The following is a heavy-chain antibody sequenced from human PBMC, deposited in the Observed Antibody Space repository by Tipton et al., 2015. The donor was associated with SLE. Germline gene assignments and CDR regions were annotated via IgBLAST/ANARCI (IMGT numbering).Heavy chain of an antibody. CDR1: GGTFSSYA. J-gene: IGHJ4*02. CDR2: IIPIFGTA. V-gene: IGHV1-69*01. Sequence: QVQLVQSGPEVKKPGSSVKVSCKASGGTFSSYAISWVRQAPGQGLEWMGGIIPIFGTANYAQKFQGRVTITADESTSTAYMELSSLRSEDTAVYYCARDKGSITIFGVAPRYYFGYWGQGTPVTVSS. D-gene: IGHD3-3*01. CDR3: ARDKGSITIFGVAPRYYFGY.